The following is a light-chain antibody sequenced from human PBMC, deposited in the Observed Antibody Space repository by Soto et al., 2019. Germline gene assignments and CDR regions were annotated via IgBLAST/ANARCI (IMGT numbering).Light chain of an antibody. J-gene: IGKJ1*01. V-gene: IGKV1-5*01. Sequence: DIQMTQSPSTLSASVGDRVTITCRASQSISSWLAWYQQKPGKAPKLLIYDASSWESGVPSRFSGSGSGTEFTLNISSLQPDDFATYYCQQYNSYSQTFCQGTKVEIK. CDR1: QSISSW. CDR3: QQYNSYSQT. CDR2: DAS.